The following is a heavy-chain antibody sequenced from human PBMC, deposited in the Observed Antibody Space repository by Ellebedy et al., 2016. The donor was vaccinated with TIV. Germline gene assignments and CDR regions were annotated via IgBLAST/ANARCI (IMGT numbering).Heavy chain of an antibody. CDR3: ARDHLAEGSGSYSSWFDP. CDR1: GFPFSLYE. CDR2: IRSGGTTE. V-gene: IGHV3-48*03. Sequence: GESLKIPCVASGFPFSLYEMNWVRQAPGKGLEWLSYIRSGGTTEKYADSVKGRFTISRDNAKNSLYLQMNSLRAEDTAVYYCARDHLAEGSGSYSSWFDPWGQGTLVTVSS. D-gene: IGHD3-10*01. J-gene: IGHJ5*02.